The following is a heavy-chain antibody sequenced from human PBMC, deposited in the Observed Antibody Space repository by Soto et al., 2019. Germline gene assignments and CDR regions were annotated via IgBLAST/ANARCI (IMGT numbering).Heavy chain of an antibody. Sequence: EVQLVESGGGFVQPGGSLRLSCAASGFTFSSYEMNWVRQAPGKGLEWVSYISTSGGTIYYADSLKGRFTISRDNAKNSLYLQIDGLSVEDTAVYYCAREVERGIWLDYWGQGTLLSVSS. D-gene: IGHD3-16*01. CDR3: AREVERGIWLDY. V-gene: IGHV3-48*03. J-gene: IGHJ4*02. CDR2: ISTSGGTI. CDR1: GFTFSSYE.